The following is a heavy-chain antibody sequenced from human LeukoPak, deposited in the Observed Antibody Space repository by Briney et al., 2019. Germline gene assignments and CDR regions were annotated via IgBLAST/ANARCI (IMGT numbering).Heavy chain of an antibody. CDR1: GGSISSSSYY. J-gene: IGHJ5*02. Sequence: ASETLSLTCTVSGGSISSSSYYWGWIRQPPGKGLEWIGSIYYSGSTYYNPSLKSRVTISVDTSKNQFSLKLSSVTAADTAVYYCARSRPPDPLINNWFDPWGQGTLVTVSS. CDR2: IYYSGST. V-gene: IGHV4-39*01. D-gene: IGHD3-22*01. CDR3: ARSRPPDPLINNWFDP.